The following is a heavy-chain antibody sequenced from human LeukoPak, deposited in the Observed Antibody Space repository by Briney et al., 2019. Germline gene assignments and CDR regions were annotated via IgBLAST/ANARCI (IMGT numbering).Heavy chain of an antibody. CDR1: NASFGPYY. V-gene: IGHV4-34*01. J-gene: IGHJ4*02. CDR2: VNYHGDG. D-gene: IGHD2-21*01. CDR3: ARETSLHIFDS. Sequence: PSETLSLTCDVYNASFGPYYWSWLRQSPGKGLEYIGEVNYHGDGNYNPSLNSRASISIDTSKKQFSLRLTSVTAADTAMYYCARETSLHIFDSWGQGTLVTVSS.